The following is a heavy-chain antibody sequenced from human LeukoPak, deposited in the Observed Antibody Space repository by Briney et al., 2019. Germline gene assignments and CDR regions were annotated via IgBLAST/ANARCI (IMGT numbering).Heavy chain of an antibody. CDR1: GFTFSSYW. V-gene: IGHV3-7*01. CDR2: IKQDGSEK. CDR3: AREYPIYYYYHYYMDV. Sequence: GGSLRLSCAASGFTFSSYWMSWVRQAPGKGLEWVSNIKQDGSEKYYVDSVKGRFTISRDNAKNSLYLQMNSLRAEDTAVYYCAREYPIYYYYHYYMDVWGKGTTVTVSS. J-gene: IGHJ6*03.